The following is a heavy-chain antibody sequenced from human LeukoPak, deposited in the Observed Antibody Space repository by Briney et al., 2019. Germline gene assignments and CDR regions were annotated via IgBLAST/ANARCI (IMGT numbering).Heavy chain of an antibody. Sequence: ASVKVSCKASGYTSTSYGISWVRQAPGQGLEWMGWISAYNGNTNYAQKLQGRVTMTTDTSTSTAYMELRSLRSDDTAVYYCARDQYDYVWGSYRRWFDPWGQGTLVTVSS. CDR2: ISAYNGNT. D-gene: IGHD3-16*02. V-gene: IGHV1-18*01. J-gene: IGHJ5*02. CDR1: GYTSTSYG. CDR3: ARDQYDYVWGSYRRWFDP.